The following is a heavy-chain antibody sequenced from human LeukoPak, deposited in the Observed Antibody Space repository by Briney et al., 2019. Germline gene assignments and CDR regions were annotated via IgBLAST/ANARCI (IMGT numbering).Heavy chain of an antibody. CDR3: ARGGGWLQSFDY. V-gene: IGHV4-59*01. J-gene: IGHJ4*02. CDR1: GGSISIYY. D-gene: IGHD5-24*01. Sequence: SETLSLTCTVSGGSISIYYRSWIRQPPGKGLESIGYIYYSGSTNYNPSLKSRVTISVDTSKNQFSLKLSSVTAADTAVYYCARGGGWLQSFDYWGQGTLVTVSS. CDR2: IYYSGST.